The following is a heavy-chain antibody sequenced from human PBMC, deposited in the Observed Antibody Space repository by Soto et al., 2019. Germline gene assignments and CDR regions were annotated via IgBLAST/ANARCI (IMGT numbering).Heavy chain of an antibody. Sequence: PGGSLRLSCAASVFTFSSYAMSWVRQAPGKGLEWVSAISGSGGSTYYADSVKGRFTISRDNSKNTQYLQMNSLRPEDTAVYYCAKSDLRGYSYGYFDYWGQGALVTVSS. J-gene: IGHJ4*02. D-gene: IGHD5-18*01. V-gene: IGHV3-23*01. CDR3: AKSDLRGYSYGYFDY. CDR1: VFTFSSYA. CDR2: ISGSGGST.